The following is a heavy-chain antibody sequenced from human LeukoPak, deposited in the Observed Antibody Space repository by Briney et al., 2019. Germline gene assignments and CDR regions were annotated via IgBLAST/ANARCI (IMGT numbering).Heavy chain of an antibody. V-gene: IGHV3-66*01. CDR2: IYSGGGT. Sequence: GGSLRLSCAVSGFTVSSNYMSWVRQAPGQGLEWVSVIYSGGGTYYADSVKSRFTISRDNSKNTVYLQMNSLRVEDTAVYYCARSRGTFFPHDYWGQRTLVTVTS. CDR3: ARSRGTFFPHDY. CDR1: GFTVSSNY. J-gene: IGHJ4*02. D-gene: IGHD3-10*01.